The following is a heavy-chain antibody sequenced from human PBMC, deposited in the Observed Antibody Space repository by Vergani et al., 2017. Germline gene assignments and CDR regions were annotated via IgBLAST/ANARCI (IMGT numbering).Heavy chain of an antibody. Sequence: QVQILQSGGGVVQPGGSLRLSCTLSGFTFNTYGLHWVRQAPGKGLEWVSFIRYDGSSEYYGDSVKGRFTISRDKSQNTVNLQMNSLRTEDTAVYFCANSVIAGNVGVAYFGMDVWGPGTTVTVSS. CDR2: IRYDGSSE. CDR3: ANSVIAGNVGVAYFGMDV. CDR1: GFTFNTYG. D-gene: IGHD2/OR15-2a*01. V-gene: IGHV3-30*02. J-gene: IGHJ6*02.